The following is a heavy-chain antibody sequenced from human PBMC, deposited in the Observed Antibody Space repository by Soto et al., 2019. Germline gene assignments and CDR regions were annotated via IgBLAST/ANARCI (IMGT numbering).Heavy chain of an antibody. CDR3: ASKYSGYDFRYYYHGMDV. CDR2: IIPIFGTA. CDR1: GGTFSSYA. J-gene: IGHJ6*02. D-gene: IGHD5-12*01. Sequence: SVKVSCKASGGTFSSYAISWVRQAPGQGLEWMGGIIPIFGTANYAQKFQGRVTITADKSTSTAYMELSSLRSEDTAVYYCASKYSGYDFRYYYHGMDVWGQGTTVTVSS. V-gene: IGHV1-69*06.